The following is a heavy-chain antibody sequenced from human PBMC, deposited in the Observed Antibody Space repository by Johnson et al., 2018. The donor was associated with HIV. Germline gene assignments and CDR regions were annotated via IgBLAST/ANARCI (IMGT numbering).Heavy chain of an antibody. J-gene: IGHJ3*02. Sequence: VQLVESGGGLVQPGGSLRLSCAASGFSFEDYGMNWVRQAPGKGLEWVSGLNWNGGSTGYADAVKGRITISRDNAKNSLYLQMNSRRAEETAVYYCAKDHSTWSLYDASDTWGHGTMVTVSS. D-gene: IGHD6-13*01. CDR1: GFSFEDYG. CDR3: AKDHSTWSLYDASDT. CDR2: LNWNGGST. V-gene: IGHV3-20*04.